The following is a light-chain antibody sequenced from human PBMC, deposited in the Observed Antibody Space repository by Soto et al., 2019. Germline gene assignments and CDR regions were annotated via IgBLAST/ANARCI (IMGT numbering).Light chain of an antibody. CDR3: SSYADGKKLV. J-gene: IGLJ1*01. CDR1: SSDIGGYNS. V-gene: IGLV2-8*01. Sequence: QSALTQSPSASGSPGQSVTISCTGTSSDIGGYNSVSWYQQHPGKAPKVMIYDVTKRPSGVPDRFSGSKSGNTASLTVSALQAEDEADYYCSSYADGKKLVFGTGTKLTVL. CDR2: DVT.